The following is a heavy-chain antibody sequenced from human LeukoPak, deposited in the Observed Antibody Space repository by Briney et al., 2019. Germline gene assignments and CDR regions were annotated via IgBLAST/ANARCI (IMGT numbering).Heavy chain of an antibody. CDR2: IVQDGSQK. J-gene: IGHJ5*02. D-gene: IGHD6-13*01. Sequence: PGGSLRLSCAASGFTFSSHWMSWVRQAPGKGLEWVANIVQDGSQKYYVDSVKGRFTISRDNGKNSLYPQMNSLRAEDTAVYYCARDAPKSRAAGGKNWFDPWGQGTLVTVSS. CDR3: ARDAPKSRAAGGKNWFDP. V-gene: IGHV3-7*01. CDR1: GFTFSSHW.